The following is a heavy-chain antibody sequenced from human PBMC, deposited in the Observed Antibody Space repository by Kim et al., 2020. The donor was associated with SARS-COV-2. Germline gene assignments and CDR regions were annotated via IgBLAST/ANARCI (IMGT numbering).Heavy chain of an antibody. V-gene: IGHV4-4*02. CDR2: IFHGGTT. Sequence: SETLSLTCAVSGGSVSSPNWWTWVRQPPGKGLEWFGEIFHGGTTNYNPSLKSRVTISMDKSENQFSLKLTSVTAADTAVYFCAGETWVGILTGYDSWGQGTVVTVSS. CDR1: GGSVSSPNW. D-gene: IGHD3-9*01. J-gene: IGHJ4*02. CDR3: AGETWVGILTGYDS.